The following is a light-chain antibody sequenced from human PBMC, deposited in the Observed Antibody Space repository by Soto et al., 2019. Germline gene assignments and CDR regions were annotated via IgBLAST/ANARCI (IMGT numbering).Light chain of an antibody. Sequence: QSVLTQPASVSGSPGQSITISCTGTSSDIGRYKFVSWFQQHPGKAPKLMIFEGTNRPSGVSNRFSGSKSGNTASLTISGLRAEDEAIYFCSSSTNTNTLVIFGGGTKVTVL. CDR2: EGT. J-gene: IGLJ2*01. CDR1: SSDIGRYKF. CDR3: SSSTNTNTLVI. V-gene: IGLV2-14*01.